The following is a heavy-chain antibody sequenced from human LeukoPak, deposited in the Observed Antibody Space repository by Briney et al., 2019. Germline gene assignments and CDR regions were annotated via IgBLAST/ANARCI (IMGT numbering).Heavy chain of an antibody. D-gene: IGHD3-16*01. J-gene: IGHJ4*02. Sequence: PGGSLRLSCAASGFTFSSYGMHWVGQAPGKGLEGVAVISYDGSNKYYADSVKGRFTISRDNSKNTLYLQMNSLRAEDTAVYYCANSLEGASLFDYWGQGTLVTVSS. CDR1: GFTFSSYG. CDR2: ISYDGSNK. V-gene: IGHV3-30*18. CDR3: ANSLEGASLFDY.